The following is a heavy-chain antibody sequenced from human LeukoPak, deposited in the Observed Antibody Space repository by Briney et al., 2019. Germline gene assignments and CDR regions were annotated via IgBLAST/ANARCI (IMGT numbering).Heavy chain of an antibody. J-gene: IGHJ4*02. CDR1: GFTFSSYW. Sequence: GGSLRLSCAASGFTFSSYWMSWVRQAPGKGLEWVANIKQDGSEKYYVDSVKGRFTISRDNAKNSLYLQMNSLRAVDTAVYYCARSGGMARGGKEPGYFDYWGQGTLVTVSS. D-gene: IGHD2-15*01. CDR3: ARSGGMARGGKEPGYFDY. V-gene: IGHV3-7*01. CDR2: IKQDGSEK.